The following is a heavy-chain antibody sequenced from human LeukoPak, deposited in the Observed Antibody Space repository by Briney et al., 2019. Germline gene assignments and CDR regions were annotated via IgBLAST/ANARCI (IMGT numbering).Heavy chain of an antibody. CDR2: IYSGGST. CDR3: ASLPRGSGSYYWPDAFDI. V-gene: IGHV3-66*01. CDR1: GFTVSSNY. D-gene: IGHD3-10*01. Sequence: GGSPRLSCAASGFTVSSNYMSGVRQAPGKGLEWVSVIYSGGSTYYADSVKGRFTISRDNSKNTLYLQMNSLRAEDTAVYYCASLPRGSGSYYWPDAFDIWGQGTMVTVSS. J-gene: IGHJ3*02.